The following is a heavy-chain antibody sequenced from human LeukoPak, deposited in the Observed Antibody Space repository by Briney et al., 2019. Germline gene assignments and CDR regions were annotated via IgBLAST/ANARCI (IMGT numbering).Heavy chain of an antibody. V-gene: IGHV4-39*01. D-gene: IGHD6-19*01. CDR1: GGSISSSSFY. J-gene: IGHJ3*02. Sequence: SETLSLTCTVSGGSISSSSFYWGWIRQPPGKGLEWIGSIYYSGSTYYNPSRKSRVTISVGTSKNQFSLKLSSVTAADTAVYYCARVSRGWLIDDAFDIWGQGTMVTVSS. CDR3: ARVSRGWLIDDAFDI. CDR2: IYYSGST.